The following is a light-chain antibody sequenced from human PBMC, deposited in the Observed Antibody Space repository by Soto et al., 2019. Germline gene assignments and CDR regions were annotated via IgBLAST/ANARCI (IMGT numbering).Light chain of an antibody. CDR1: ITDIGAYNY. V-gene: IGLV2-14*01. Sequence: QSGLTQPASVSGSAGQSITISCTGTITDIGAYNYVSWYQQHPGKAPKLLIYGVSSRPSGVSNRFSGSKSGNAAYLTISGLQADDEAEYYCSSYTSSITPYVFGTGTKVTVL. J-gene: IGLJ1*01. CDR2: GVS. CDR3: SSYTSSITPYV.